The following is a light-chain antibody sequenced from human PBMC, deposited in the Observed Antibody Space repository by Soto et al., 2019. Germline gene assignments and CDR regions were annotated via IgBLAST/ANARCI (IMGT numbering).Light chain of an antibody. CDR3: SSYTSSSTLVV. Sequence: SVLTQPASVSGSPGQSITISCTGTSSDVGYYNYVSWYLQHPGKAPKLMIYEVSNRPSGVSNRFSGSKSGNTASLTISGLQVEDEADYYCSSYTSSSTLVVFGSGNKVTVL. J-gene: IGLJ1*01. CDR2: EVS. CDR1: SSDVGYYNY. V-gene: IGLV2-14*01.